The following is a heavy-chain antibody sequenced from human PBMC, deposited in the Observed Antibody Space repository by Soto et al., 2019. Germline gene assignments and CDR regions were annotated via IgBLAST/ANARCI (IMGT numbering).Heavy chain of an antibody. CDR3: ARADGSGLFDY. D-gene: IGHD3-10*01. J-gene: IGHJ4*02. CDR1: GDSISRGAYS. Sequence: SETLSLTCAVSGDSISRGAYSWSWIRQPPGKGLEWIGNIYDIGTTYYNPSLKSRVTISVDKSKNQFSLKLTSVTAADTAVYYCARADGSGLFDYWGQGTLVTVSS. CDR2: IYDIGTT. V-gene: IGHV4-30-2*01.